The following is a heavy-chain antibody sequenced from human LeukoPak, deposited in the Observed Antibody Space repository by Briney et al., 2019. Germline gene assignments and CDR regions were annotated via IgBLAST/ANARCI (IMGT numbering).Heavy chain of an antibody. Sequence: GGSLRLSCAASGFTFSSYSMNWVRQAPGKGLEWVSSISSSSSYIYYADSVKGRFTISRDNAKNSLYLQMNSLRAEDTAVYYCARESGTGAFDIWGQGTMVTVFS. CDR3: ARESGTGAFDI. D-gene: IGHD3-10*01. CDR2: ISSSSSYI. J-gene: IGHJ3*02. CDR1: GFTFSSYS. V-gene: IGHV3-21*01.